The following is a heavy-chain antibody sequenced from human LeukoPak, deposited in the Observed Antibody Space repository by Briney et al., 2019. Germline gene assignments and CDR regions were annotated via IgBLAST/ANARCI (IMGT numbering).Heavy chain of an antibody. CDR3: AELGITMIGGV. Sequence: GESLKISCKGSGYSFTSYWIGWVRQAPGKGLEWVGRTRNKANSYTTEYAASVKGRFTISRDDSKNSLYLQMNSLRAEDTAVYYCAELGITMIGGVWGKGTTVTISS. CDR2: TRNKANSYTT. CDR1: GYSFTSYW. D-gene: IGHD3-10*02. J-gene: IGHJ6*04. V-gene: IGHV3-72*01.